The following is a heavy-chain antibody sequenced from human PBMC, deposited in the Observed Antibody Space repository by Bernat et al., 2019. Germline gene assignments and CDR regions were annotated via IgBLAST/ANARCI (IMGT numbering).Heavy chain of an antibody. CDR2: INHSGST. Sequence: QVQLQQWGAGLLKPSETLSLTCAVYGGSFSGYYWSWIRQPPGKGLEWIGEINHSGSTNYNPSLKSRVTISVDTCKNQFSLKLSSVTAADTAVYYCARIQRSYDLWSGYSRGLRYYYGMDVWGQGTTVTVSS. D-gene: IGHD3-3*01. CDR1: GGSFSGYY. J-gene: IGHJ6*02. CDR3: ARIQRSYDLWSGYSRGLRYYYGMDV. V-gene: IGHV4-34*01.